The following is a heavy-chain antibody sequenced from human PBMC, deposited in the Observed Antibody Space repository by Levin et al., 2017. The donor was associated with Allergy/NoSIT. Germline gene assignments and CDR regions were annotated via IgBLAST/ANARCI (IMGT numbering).Heavy chain of an antibody. CDR3: VKGADQPGAADAFDI. V-gene: IGHV3-9*01. CDR2: ISWNSGKT. CDR1: GFNFDDFA. J-gene: IGHJ3*02. D-gene: IGHD1-14*01. Sequence: SLKISCAPSGFNFDDFAMHWVRQVPGKGLEWVSSISWNSGKTGYADSVKGRFTISRDNAKNSLYLQMNSLRAEDTAVYHCVKGADQPGAADAFDIWGQGTMVTVSS.